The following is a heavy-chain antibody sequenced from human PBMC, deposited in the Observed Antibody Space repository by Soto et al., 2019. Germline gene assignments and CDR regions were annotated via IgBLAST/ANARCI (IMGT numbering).Heavy chain of an antibody. Sequence: SVNGSCKAAGGTLSSYAISWVRQAPGQGLEWMGGIIPIFGTANYAQKFQGRVTITADESTSTAYMELSSLRSEDTAVYYCASCSGGSCYSQLWGQGTLVTVSS. CDR1: GGTLSSYA. D-gene: IGHD2-15*01. J-gene: IGHJ4*02. V-gene: IGHV1-69*13. CDR3: ASCSGGSCYSQL. CDR2: IIPIFGTA.